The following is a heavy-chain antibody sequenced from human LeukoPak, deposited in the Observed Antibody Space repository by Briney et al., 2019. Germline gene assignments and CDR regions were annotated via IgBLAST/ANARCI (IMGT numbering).Heavy chain of an antibody. V-gene: IGHV5-51*01. D-gene: IGHD1-14*01. CDR2: IYPAHSDT. CDR3: ARRTGAQREDAFDI. J-gene: IGHJ3*02. Sequence: GESLKISCKGSGYSFSNYWIDWVRQMPGKGLEWIGIIYPAHSDTRYSPSFQGQVTISADQSINTAYLQWSSLKASDTAMYYCARRTGAQREDAFDIWGQGTMVTVSS. CDR1: GYSFSNYW.